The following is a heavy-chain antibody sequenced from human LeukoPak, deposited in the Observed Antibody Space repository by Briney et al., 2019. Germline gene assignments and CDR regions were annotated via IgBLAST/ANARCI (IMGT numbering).Heavy chain of an antibody. Sequence: ASVKVSCKASGYTFSNYYMHWVRQAPGQGLEWMGIINPSGGYTTYAQKFQGRVTMTRDTSTSTVSMELSSPRSEDTAVYFCARQEDSSGYYYYYWGQGTLVTVSS. V-gene: IGHV1-46*01. D-gene: IGHD3-22*01. J-gene: IGHJ4*02. CDR3: ARQEDSSGYYYYY. CDR1: GYTFSNYY. CDR2: INPSGGYT.